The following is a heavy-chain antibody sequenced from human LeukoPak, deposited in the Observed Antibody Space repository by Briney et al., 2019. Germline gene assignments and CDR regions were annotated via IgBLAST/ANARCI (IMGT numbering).Heavy chain of an antibody. CDR1: GFTLSSYA. Sequence: GGSLRLSCAASGFTLSSYAMSWVRQAPGKGLEWVSAISGNGDSTYYADSVKGRLTISRDNSKNTLYLQMNSLRAEDPAVYNCARGRGSYSLAYWGQGTLATVSS. V-gene: IGHV3-23*01. CDR3: ARGRGSYSLAY. CDR2: ISGNGDST. D-gene: IGHD3-10*01. J-gene: IGHJ4*02.